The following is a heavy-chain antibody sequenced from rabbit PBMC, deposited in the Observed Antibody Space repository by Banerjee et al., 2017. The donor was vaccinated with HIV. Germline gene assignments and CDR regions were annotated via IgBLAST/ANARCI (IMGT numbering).Heavy chain of an antibody. J-gene: IGHJ4*01. CDR1: GSDISSNA. D-gene: IGHD8-1*01. CDR2: IYSSNGDK. V-gene: IGHV1S47*01. CDR3: ARAPYADSSAAYKL. Sequence: QEQLVESGGGLVQPGGSLTLTCKASGSDISSNAMCWVRQAPGKGLELIACIYSSNGDKWYASWVNGRFTISKTSSTTVTLQMTSLTTADTATYFCARAPYADSSAAYKLWGPGTLVTVS.